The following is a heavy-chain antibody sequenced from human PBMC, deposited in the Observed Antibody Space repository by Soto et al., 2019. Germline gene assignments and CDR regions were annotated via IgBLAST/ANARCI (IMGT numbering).Heavy chain of an antibody. Sequence: EVQLVESGGGLIQPGGSLRLSCAASGFTVSSNYMSWVRQAPGKGLEWVSVSYSGGSTYYADSVKGRFTISRDNSKNTLYLQMNSLRAEDTAVYYCARADYGDYGGAFDIWGQGTMVTVSS. J-gene: IGHJ3*02. CDR2: SYSGGST. CDR1: GFTVSSNY. D-gene: IGHD4-17*01. V-gene: IGHV3-53*01. CDR3: ARADYGDYGGAFDI.